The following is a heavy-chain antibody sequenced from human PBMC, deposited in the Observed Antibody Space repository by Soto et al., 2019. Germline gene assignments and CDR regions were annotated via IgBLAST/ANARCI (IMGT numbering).Heavy chain of an antibody. CDR2: ITTYKGKT. V-gene: IGHV1-18*01. CDR3: SIRSAAFDY. J-gene: IGHJ4*02. CDR1: GYTFTSFG. Sequence: QVQLVQSGPEVKKPGASVKVSCKTSGYTFTSFGISWVRQAPGQGLGWMGWITTYKGKTKYAQKLKGRVTMTTDTSTSTAYMELRSLGSEDTAVYYCSIRSAAFDYWGQGTLVTVSS. D-gene: IGHD6-25*01.